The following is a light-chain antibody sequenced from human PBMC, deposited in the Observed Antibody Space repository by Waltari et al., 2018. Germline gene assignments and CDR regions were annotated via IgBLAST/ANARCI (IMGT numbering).Light chain of an antibody. CDR2: TNN. CDR1: RSNIGSNT. V-gene: IGLV1-44*01. CDR3: ATWDDSLTGVV. Sequence: QSVLTQPPSVSGTHGQRVSISCSGSRSNIGSNTVNWYRQLPGTAPKLLISTNNLRPSGVPDRVSGSKSGTSASLAISGLQPEDEADYYCATWDDSLTGVVFGGGTKLTV. J-gene: IGLJ3*02.